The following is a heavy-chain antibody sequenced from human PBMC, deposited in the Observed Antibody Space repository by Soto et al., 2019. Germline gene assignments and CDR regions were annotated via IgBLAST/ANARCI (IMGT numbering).Heavy chain of an antibody. D-gene: IGHD3-3*01. Sequence: QVHLQQSGPGLVNPSETLSLTCTVSGGSMSSYYWTWIRQPAGKGLEWIGRVYSSGGTHYNPSLKSRVPISLDTSQNKFTLRLLSVTDADTAVYYCARGQRFSDWFDPWGQGTLVTVSS. CDR3: ARGQRFSDWFDP. J-gene: IGHJ5*02. V-gene: IGHV4-4*07. CDR2: VYSSGGT. CDR1: GGSMSSYY.